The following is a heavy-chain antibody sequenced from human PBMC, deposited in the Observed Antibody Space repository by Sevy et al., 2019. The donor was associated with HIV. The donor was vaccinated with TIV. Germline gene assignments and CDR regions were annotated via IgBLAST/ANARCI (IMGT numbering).Heavy chain of an antibody. CDR1: GYTFTGYY. Sequence: SSVKVSCKASGYTFTGYYMHWVRQAPGQGLEWMGRINPNSGGTNYAQKFQGRVTMTRDTSISTAYMELSRLRSDDTAVYYCARKYSSSTGWFDPWGQGTLVTVSS. D-gene: IGHD6-6*01. CDR3: ARKYSSSTGWFDP. V-gene: IGHV1-2*06. CDR2: INPNSGGT. J-gene: IGHJ5*02.